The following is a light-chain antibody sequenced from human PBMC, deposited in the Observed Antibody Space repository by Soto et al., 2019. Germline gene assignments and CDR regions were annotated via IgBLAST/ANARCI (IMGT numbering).Light chain of an antibody. CDR2: EVT. Sequence: QSVLTQPASVSGSPGQSITISCTGTSRDVGGYNYVSWYQQHPGKAPKLMIYEVTNRPSGVSNRFSGSKSGNTASLTISGLQAEDEADYYCCSYTSTSTLVVFGSGTQLTVL. V-gene: IGLV2-14*01. CDR1: SRDVGGYNY. J-gene: IGLJ1*01. CDR3: CSYTSTSTLVV.